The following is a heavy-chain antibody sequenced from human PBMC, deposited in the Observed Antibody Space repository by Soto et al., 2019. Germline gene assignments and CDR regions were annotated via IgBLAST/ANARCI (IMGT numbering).Heavy chain of an antibody. Sequence: SGPTLVKPTQTLTLACTFPGFSFTTAEVAAGWIRHTPGGALEWLTLIYYNDARRFSRSLKTRLAITGDTSKNQVVLSLNNVDPGDTATYFCAHSDGGYEIIYFDFWGQGIPVTVSS. J-gene: IGHJ4*02. CDR1: GFSFTTAEVA. V-gene: IGHV2-5*01. D-gene: IGHD5-12*01. CDR2: IYYNDAR. CDR3: AHSDGGYEIIYFDF.